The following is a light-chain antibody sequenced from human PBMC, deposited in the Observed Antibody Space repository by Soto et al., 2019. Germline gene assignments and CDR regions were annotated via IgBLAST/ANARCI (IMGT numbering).Light chain of an antibody. CDR2: DAS. CDR1: QSVSSS. J-gene: IGKJ1*01. CDR3: QQRGSWPWT. V-gene: IGKV3-11*01. Sequence: EIVLTQSPATLSLSPGERATLSCSASQSVSSSLAWYQQKPGQAPRPLIYDASNRATGIPARFSGSGSGTDFTLTISSLEPEDFAIYYCQQRGSWPWTFGQGTKVEVK.